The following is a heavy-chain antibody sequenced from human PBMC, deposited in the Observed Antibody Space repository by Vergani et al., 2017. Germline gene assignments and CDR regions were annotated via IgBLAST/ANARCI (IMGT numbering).Heavy chain of an antibody. CDR3: ARDWGPWDIVGGGNY. CDR1: GFTFSSYA. D-gene: IGHD2-15*01. J-gene: IGHJ4*02. CDR2: ISYDGSNK. Sequence: QVQLVESGGGVVQPGRSLRLSCAASGFTFSSYAMHWVRQAPGKGLEWVAVISYDGSNKYYADSVKGRFTISRDNSKNTLYLQMNSLRAEDTAVYYCARDWGPWDIVGGGNYWGQGTLVTVSS. V-gene: IGHV3-30-3*01.